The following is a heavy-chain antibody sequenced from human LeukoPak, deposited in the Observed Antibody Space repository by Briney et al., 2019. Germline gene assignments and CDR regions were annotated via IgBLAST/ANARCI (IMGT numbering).Heavy chain of an antibody. Sequence: PLETLSPTCTVSGGSISSSSYYWGWIRQPPGKGLEWIGSIYYSGSTYYNPSLKSRVTISVDTSKNQYSLKLSSVTAVDTAVYYCARDVGAGIAAAFDYWGQGTLVIVSS. CDR3: ARDVGAGIAAAFDY. D-gene: IGHD6-13*01. J-gene: IGHJ4*02. V-gene: IGHV4-39*02. CDR1: GGSISSSSYY. CDR2: IYYSGST.